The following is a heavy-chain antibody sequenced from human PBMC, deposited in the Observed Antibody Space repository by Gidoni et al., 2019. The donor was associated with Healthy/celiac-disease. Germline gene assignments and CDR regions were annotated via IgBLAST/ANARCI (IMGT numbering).Heavy chain of an antibody. Sequence: EVQLVESGGVVVRPGGALRLSCAASGFTFDDYTMHWVRQAPGKGLEWVSLISWDGGSTYYADSVKGRFTISRDNSKNSLYLQMNSLRTEDTALYYCAKDISSDYYDSSGYPDYWGQGTLVTVSS. V-gene: IGHV3-43*01. CDR1: GFTFDDYT. D-gene: IGHD3-22*01. CDR3: AKDISSDYYDSSGYPDY. CDR2: ISWDGGST. J-gene: IGHJ4*02.